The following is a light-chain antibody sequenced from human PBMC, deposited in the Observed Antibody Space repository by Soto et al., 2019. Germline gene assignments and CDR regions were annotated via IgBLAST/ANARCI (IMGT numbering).Light chain of an antibody. CDR3: QQVNSLPIT. V-gene: IGKV1-12*01. CDR1: QGISGS. CDR2: GAS. Sequence: DIQMTQSPSSVSASVGDRVTITCRASQGISGSLAWYQQKPGKAPKLLIYGASTLQGGVPSRFSGSGSGTDFTLTISSLQPEDCATYYCQQVNSLPITFGQGTRLEIK. J-gene: IGKJ5*01.